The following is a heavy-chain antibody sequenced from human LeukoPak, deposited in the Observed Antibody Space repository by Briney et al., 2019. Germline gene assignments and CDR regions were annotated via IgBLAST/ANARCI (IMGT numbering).Heavy chain of an antibody. CDR2: ISRTSTYI. J-gene: IGHJ4*02. CDR3: ARDFVNSGYYFDY. D-gene: IGHD3-22*01. V-gene: IGHV3-21*01. Sequence: PGGSLRLSCVGSGFSFSGNSMNWVRQAPGKGLEWVSGISRTSTYIYYADSVQGRFTISRDNAKNSLYLQMDSLRAEDTAVYYCARDFVNSGYYFDYWGQGTQVTVSS. CDR1: GFSFSGNS.